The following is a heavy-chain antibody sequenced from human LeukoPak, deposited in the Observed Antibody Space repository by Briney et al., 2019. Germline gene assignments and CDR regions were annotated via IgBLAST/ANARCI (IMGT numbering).Heavy chain of an antibody. CDR2: INPNSGGT. CDR3: AREGSSSPSNYYYYYMDV. J-gene: IGHJ6*03. Sequence: ASVKVSCKASGYTFTGYYMHWVRQAPGQGLEWMGWINPNSGGTNYAQKFQGRVTMTRDTSISTAYMELSRLRSDDTAVYYCAREGSSSPSNYYYYYMDVWGKGTTVTVSS. V-gene: IGHV1-2*02. D-gene: IGHD6-13*01. CDR1: GYTFTGYY.